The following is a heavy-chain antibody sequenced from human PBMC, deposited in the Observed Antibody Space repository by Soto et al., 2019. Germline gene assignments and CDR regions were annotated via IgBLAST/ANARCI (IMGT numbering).Heavy chain of an antibody. J-gene: IGHJ4*02. CDR3: ARDRTGTRDGFDY. D-gene: IGHD1-7*01. CDR1: GDSVSSNSAA. V-gene: IGHV6-1*01. Sequence: SQTHSLTCAISGDSVSSNSAAWIWIRQSPSRGLEWLGRTYYRSKWYNDYAVSVKSRITINPDTSKNQFSLQLNSVTPEDTAVYYCARDRTGTRDGFDYWGQGTLVTVSS. CDR2: TYYRSKWYN.